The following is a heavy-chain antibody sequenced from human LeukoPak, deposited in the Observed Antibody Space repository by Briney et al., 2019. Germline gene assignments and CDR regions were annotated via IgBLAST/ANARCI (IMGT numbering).Heavy chain of an antibody. CDR2: ISYDGSNK. CDR3: AKDIGVPAEKGRLEAFDI. D-gene: IGHD2-2*01. Sequence: TGGSLRLSCAASGFTFSSYAMHWVRQAPGKGLEWVAVISYDGSNKYYADSVKGRFTISRDNSKNTLYLQMNSLRAEDTALYYCAKDIGVPAEKGRLEAFDIWGQGTMVTVSS. V-gene: IGHV3-30-3*01. J-gene: IGHJ3*02. CDR1: GFTFSSYA.